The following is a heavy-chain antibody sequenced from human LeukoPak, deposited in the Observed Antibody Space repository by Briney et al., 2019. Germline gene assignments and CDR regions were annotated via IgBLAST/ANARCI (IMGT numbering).Heavy chain of an antibody. Sequence: SGGSLRLPCAASGFTFSNHALSWVRQTPRKGLEWVSFIDGSGGSTYYADSVKGRFTVSRVNSKNTLYLQMNSLRGEGTAVYYCAKRVAEGSFDYWGLGTLVTVSS. D-gene: IGHD6-6*01. J-gene: IGHJ4*02. V-gene: IGHV3-23*01. CDR3: AKRVAEGSFDY. CDR1: GFTFSNHA. CDR2: IDGSGGST.